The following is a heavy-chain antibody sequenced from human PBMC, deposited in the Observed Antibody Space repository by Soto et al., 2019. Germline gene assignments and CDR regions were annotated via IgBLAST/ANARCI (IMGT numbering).Heavy chain of an antibody. Sequence: GGSLSLSCAASGFTFTTYYMTWVRQAPGKGLEWVASIKNDGSEQYYVDSVKGRFTISRDNGKNSLYLQMNSLRAGDTALYYCSRENWFQDYWGQGTLVTVSS. CDR2: IKNDGSEQ. V-gene: IGHV3-7*03. D-gene: IGHD3-10*01. J-gene: IGHJ4*02. CDR1: GFTFTTYY. CDR3: SRENWFQDY.